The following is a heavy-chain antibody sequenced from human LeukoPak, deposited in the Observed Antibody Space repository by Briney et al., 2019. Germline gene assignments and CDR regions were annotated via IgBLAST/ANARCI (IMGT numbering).Heavy chain of an antibody. D-gene: IGHD6-19*01. CDR1: GFTFSNYN. Sequence: GGSLRLSCAASGFTFSNYNMNWVRQAPGKGLEWVSHISSSSTNTNYAESVKGRFTISRDNAKNSLYLQMNSLRAEDMAVYYCARGTQWPYWGQGTLVTVSS. CDR2: ISSSSTNT. V-gene: IGHV3-48*01. J-gene: IGHJ4*02. CDR3: ARGTQWPY.